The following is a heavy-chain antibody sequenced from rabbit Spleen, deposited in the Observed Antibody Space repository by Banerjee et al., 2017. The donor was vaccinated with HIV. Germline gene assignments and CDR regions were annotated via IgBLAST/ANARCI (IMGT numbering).Heavy chain of an antibody. Sequence: EQLEESGGGLVQPEGSLTLTRKASGVSLNDKDVMCWVRQAPGKGLEWIACINIVTGKSVYASWAKGRFTMSRTSSTTVTLQMTSLTVADTATYFCARGSATMTMVITGYYLNLWGQGTLVTVS. J-gene: IGHJ4*01. CDR3: ARGSATMTMVITGYYLNL. D-gene: IGHD2-1*01. CDR2: INIVTGKS. CDR1: GVSLNDKDV. V-gene: IGHV1S45*01.